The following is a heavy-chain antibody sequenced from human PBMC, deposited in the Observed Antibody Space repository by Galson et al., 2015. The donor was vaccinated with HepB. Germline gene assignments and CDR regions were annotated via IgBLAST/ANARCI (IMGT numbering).Heavy chain of an antibody. CDR2: ISGSGENT. CDR3: AKALREYSYEVLDY. V-gene: IGHV3-23*01. Sequence: SLRLSCAASGFSFRSYAMSWVRQAPGKGLEWVSGISGSGENTYIADSVKGRFTISRDYSKNTVDLQMNSLRAEDTAVYYCAKALREYSYEVLDYWGQGILVTVSS. CDR1: GFSFRSYA. D-gene: IGHD5-18*01. J-gene: IGHJ4*02.